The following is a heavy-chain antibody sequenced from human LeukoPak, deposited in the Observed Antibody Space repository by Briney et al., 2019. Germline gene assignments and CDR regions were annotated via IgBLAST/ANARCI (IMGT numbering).Heavy chain of an antibody. V-gene: IGHV3-7*01. CDR3: GRDSFETDIDY. D-gene: IGHD1-14*01. CDR2: IKEDGSET. Sequence: GGSLRLSCAASGFTFSTYWMSWVRQAPGKGLEWVANIKEDGSETYYVDSLRGRFTISRDNLKNSLYLQIDSLRAEDTAVYYCGRDSFETDIDYWGQGTLVTVSS. CDR1: GFTFSTYW. J-gene: IGHJ4*02.